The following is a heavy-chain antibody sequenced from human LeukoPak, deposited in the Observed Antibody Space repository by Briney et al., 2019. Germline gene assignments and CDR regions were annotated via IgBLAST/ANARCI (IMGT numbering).Heavy chain of an antibody. V-gene: IGHV3-21*01. CDR1: GFTFNGYS. Sequence: GGSLRLSCAVSGFTFNGYSMMWVRQAPGKGLEWVSSISESSYHIYYADSVKGRFTISRDNAKNSLYLQMNSLRADDTAVYYCARKVPSAQSDFWGQGTLVTVSS. J-gene: IGHJ4*02. CDR2: ISESSYHI. CDR3: ARKVPSAQSDF.